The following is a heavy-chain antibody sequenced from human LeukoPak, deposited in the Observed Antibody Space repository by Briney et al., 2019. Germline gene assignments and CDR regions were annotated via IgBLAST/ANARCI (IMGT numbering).Heavy chain of an antibody. CDR2: ISDDGSRQ. J-gene: IGHJ4*02. CDR3: VKIVMAGGYFDY. CDR1: GFTFSNYA. V-gene: IGHV3-30-3*02. Sequence: GGSLRLSCAATGFTFSNYAIHWGRQAPGKGLEWVAFISDDGSRQHYADSVKGRFTISRDNSKNTLYFQMSSLRPEDTAVYYCVKIVMAGGYFDYWGQGTLVTVSS. D-gene: IGHD3-16*01.